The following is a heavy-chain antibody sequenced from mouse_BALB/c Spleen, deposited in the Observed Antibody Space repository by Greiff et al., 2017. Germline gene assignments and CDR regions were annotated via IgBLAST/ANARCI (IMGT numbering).Heavy chain of an antibody. V-gene: IGHV1S137*01. CDR3: ASYNGNYPFAY. CDR2: ISTYYGDA. CDR1: GYTFTDYA. J-gene: IGHJ3*01. D-gene: IGHD2-1*01. Sequence: VKLMESGAELVRPGVSVKISCKGSGYTFTDYAMHWVKQSHAKSLEWIGVISTYYGDAGYNQKFKGKATMTVDKSSSTAYMELARLTSEDSAIYYIASYNGNYPFAYWGQGTLVTVSA.